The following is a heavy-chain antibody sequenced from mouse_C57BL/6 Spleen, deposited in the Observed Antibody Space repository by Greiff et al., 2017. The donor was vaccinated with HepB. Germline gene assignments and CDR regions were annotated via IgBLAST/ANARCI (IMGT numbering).Heavy chain of an antibody. J-gene: IGHJ3*01. Sequence: VKLVESGAELARPGASVKLSCKASGYTFTSYGISWVKQRTGQGLEWIGEIYPRSGNTYYNEKFKGKATLTADKSSSTAYMELRSLTSEDSAVYFCARKTDYTPFAYWGQGTLVTVSA. CDR1: GYTFTSYG. CDR2: IYPRSGNT. CDR3: ARKTDYTPFAY. V-gene: IGHV1-81*01. D-gene: IGHD2-12*01.